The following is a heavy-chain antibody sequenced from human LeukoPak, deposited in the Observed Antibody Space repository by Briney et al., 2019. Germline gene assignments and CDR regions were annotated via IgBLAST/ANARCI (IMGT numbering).Heavy chain of an antibody. CDR3: ARDSAYGSGSYTFDY. Sequence: GGSLRLSCAASGFTFSTYSMNWVRQAPGKWLEWVSYISGGSSSIYYADSVKGRFTISRDNAESSLYLQINSLRDEDTAVYYCARDSAYGSGSYTFDYWGQGTLVTVSS. CDR1: GFTFSTYS. J-gene: IGHJ4*02. V-gene: IGHV3-48*02. D-gene: IGHD3-10*01. CDR2: ISGGSSSI.